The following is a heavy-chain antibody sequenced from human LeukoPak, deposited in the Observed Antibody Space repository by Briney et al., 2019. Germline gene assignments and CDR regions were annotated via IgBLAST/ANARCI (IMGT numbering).Heavy chain of an antibody. V-gene: IGHV1-46*01. CDR3: ARGIPFTYYYDSSGQSDY. CDR2: INPSGGST. CDR1: GYTFTSYY. Sequence: ASVKVSCKASGYTFTSYYMHWVRQAPGQGLEWMGIINPSGGSTSYAQRFQGRITMTRDTSTSTVYMELSSLRSEDTAVYYCARGIPFTYYYDSSGQSDYWGQGTLVTVSS. D-gene: IGHD3-22*01. J-gene: IGHJ4*02.